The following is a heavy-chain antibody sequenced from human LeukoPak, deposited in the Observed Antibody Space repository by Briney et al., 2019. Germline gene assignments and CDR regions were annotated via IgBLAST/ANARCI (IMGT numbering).Heavy chain of an antibody. CDR3: ARDCSGGSCYDWFDP. CDR2: IWYDGSNK. V-gene: IGHV3-33*08. Sequence: PGGSLRLSCAASGFTFSNAWMSWVRQAPGKGLEWVAVIWYDGSNKYYADSVKGRFTISRDNSKNTLYLQMNSLRAEDTAVYYCARDCSGGSCYDWFDPWGQGTLVTVSS. CDR1: GFTFSNAW. J-gene: IGHJ5*02. D-gene: IGHD2-15*01.